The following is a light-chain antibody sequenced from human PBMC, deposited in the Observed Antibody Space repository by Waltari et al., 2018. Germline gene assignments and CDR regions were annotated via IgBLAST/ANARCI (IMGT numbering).Light chain of an antibody. CDR1: TGAVTSGPY. J-gene: IGLJ2*01. CDR2: DTS. Sequence: QAVVTQEPSLTVSPGGTVTPPCGSSTGAVTSGPYPYWFQQKPGQAPRTLIYDTSNNHSWTPARFSGSLLGGKAALTLSGAQPEDEANYYCFLSYSGAVIFGGGTKLTVL. CDR3: FLSYSGAVI. V-gene: IGLV7-46*01.